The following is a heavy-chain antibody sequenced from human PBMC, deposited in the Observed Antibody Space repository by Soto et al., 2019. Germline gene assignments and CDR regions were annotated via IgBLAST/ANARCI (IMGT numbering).Heavy chain of an antibody. CDR1: NGSISNFY. CDR2: IYASGSA. J-gene: IGHJ5*02. Sequence: QVQLQESGPGLVKPSETLSLSCTVSNGSISNFYWNWIRHPAGRGPAWIGRIYASGSASYNPSLRSRVTMSVDTSKNQFSLKLKSVTAADTAVYYCARSSHKESWFDPWGQGTLVTVSS. V-gene: IGHV4-4*07. CDR3: ARSSHKESWFDP. D-gene: IGHD6-13*01.